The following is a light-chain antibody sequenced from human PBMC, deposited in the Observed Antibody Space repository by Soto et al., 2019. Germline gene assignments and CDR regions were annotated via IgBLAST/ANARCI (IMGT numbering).Light chain of an antibody. J-gene: IGKJ4*01. CDR3: QQRSEWPLT. CDR2: AAS. V-gene: IGKV3D-20*02. Sequence: EIVLTQSPGTLSLSPGERATLSWRASQSVSSNYLGWYQQKPGQAPRLLIYAASSRATGIPDRFSGSGSGTDFTLTISSLEPEDFAVYYCQQRSEWPLTFGGGTKVDIK. CDR1: QSVSSNY.